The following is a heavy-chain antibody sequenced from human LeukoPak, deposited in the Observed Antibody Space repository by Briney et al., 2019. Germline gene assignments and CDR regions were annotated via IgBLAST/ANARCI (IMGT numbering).Heavy chain of an antibody. Sequence: GGSLRLSCAASGFTFSTYVMSWVRQAPGKGLEWVSGISGSGGNTYYADSVKGRFTISRDNAKNKLYPQMNSLRAEDTAVYYCAKEAPHCSSTSCYVEFWGQGTLVTVSS. D-gene: IGHD2-2*01. J-gene: IGHJ4*02. CDR1: GFTFSTYV. CDR2: ISGSGGNT. CDR3: AKEAPHCSSTSCYVEF. V-gene: IGHV3-23*01.